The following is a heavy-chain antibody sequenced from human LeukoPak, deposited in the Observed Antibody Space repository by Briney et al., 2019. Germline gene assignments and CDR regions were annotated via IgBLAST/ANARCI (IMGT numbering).Heavy chain of an antibody. Sequence: SQTLSLTCTVSGGSISSGSYYWSWIRQPAGKGLEWIGSIYYSGSTYYNPSLKSRVTISVDTSKNQFSLKLSSVTAADTAVYYCASLRGDYGDYIVFDYWGQGTLVTVSS. D-gene: IGHD4-17*01. J-gene: IGHJ4*02. V-gene: IGHV4-61*02. CDR1: GGSISSGSYY. CDR2: IYYSGST. CDR3: ASLRGDYGDYIVFDY.